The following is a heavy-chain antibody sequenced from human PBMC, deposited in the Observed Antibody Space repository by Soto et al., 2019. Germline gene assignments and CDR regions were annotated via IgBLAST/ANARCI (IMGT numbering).Heavy chain of an antibody. J-gene: IGHJ4*02. V-gene: IGHV3-23*01. D-gene: IGHD4-17*01. Sequence: SLRLSCAASGFTFSTYTMSWVRQPPGKGLEWVSAVLQTGSSTFYADSVKGRFTISRDNSKNTLYLQMNNLRAEDTAVYYCAKDFTPDGYWDFDYWGQGTLVTVSS. CDR3: AKDFTPDGYWDFDY. CDR2: VLQTGSST. CDR1: GFTFSTYT.